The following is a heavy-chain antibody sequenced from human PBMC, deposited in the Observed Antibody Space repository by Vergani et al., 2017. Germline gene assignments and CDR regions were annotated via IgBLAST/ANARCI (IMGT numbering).Heavy chain of an antibody. J-gene: IGHJ5*02. D-gene: IGHD2-2*02. CDR3: AKAVKGYCSSTSCYTGEDWFDP. CDR2: ISGSGVSA. V-gene: IGHV3-23*01. CDR1: EFTFSNYA. Sequence: EVQLLESGGGLVQPGGSLRLTCAASEFTFSNYAMNWVRQAPGKGLEWVSGISGSGVSAYYTDSVKGRFTISRDNSKNMLFLQMNNLRTEDTAIYYCAKAVKGYCSSTSCYTGEDWFDPWGQGTLVTVSS.